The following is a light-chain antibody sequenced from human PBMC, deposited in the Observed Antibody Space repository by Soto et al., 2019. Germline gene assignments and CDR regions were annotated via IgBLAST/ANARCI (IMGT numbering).Light chain of an antibody. J-gene: IGKJ1*01. Sequence: EIVMTQSPATLSVSPGESGTLSCRASQSVSTNLAWYQQTPGQAPRLHIFDASARATGIPARFSGSGSGTEFTLTISSLQSEDFAVYYCQQYDNWLGTFGQGTKV. CDR1: QSVSTN. CDR2: DAS. CDR3: QQYDNWLGT. V-gene: IGKV3D-15*01.